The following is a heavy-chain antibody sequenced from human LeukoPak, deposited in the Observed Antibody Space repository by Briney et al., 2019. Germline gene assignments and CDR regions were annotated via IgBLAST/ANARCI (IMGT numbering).Heavy chain of an antibody. V-gene: IGHV1-18*01. CDR3: ARDLDILTAHYYYYGMDV. D-gene: IGHD3-9*01. CDR2: ISAYNGNT. J-gene: IGHJ6*02. CDR1: GYTFTSYG. Sequence: ASVKVSCKASGYTFTSYGISWVRQAPGQGLEWMGWISAYNGNTNYAQKLQGRGTMTPDTSTSTAYMELRSLRSDDTAVYYCARDLDILTAHYYYYGMDVWGQGTTVTVSS.